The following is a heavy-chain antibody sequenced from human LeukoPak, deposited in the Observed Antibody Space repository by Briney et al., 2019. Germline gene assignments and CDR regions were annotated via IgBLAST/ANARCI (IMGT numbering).Heavy chain of an antibody. CDR3: ARVLYSSGYLGY. V-gene: IGHV1-46*01. Sequence: ASVKVSCKTSGYTFTSYAMHWVRQAPGQGLEWMGIINPSGGSTSYAQKFQGRVTMTRDTSTSTVYMELSSLRSEDTAVYYCARVLYSSGYLGYWGQGTLVTVSS. CDR2: INPSGGST. J-gene: IGHJ4*02. CDR1: GYTFTSYA. D-gene: IGHD6-19*01.